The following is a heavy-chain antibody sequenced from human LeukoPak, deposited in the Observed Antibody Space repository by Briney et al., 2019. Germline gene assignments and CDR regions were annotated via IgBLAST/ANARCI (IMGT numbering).Heavy chain of an antibody. Sequence: GGSLRLSCAASGLTVTNNHMTWVRQAPGKGLEWVSVIQSGGSTYYADSVKGRFTISRDNSKNTLYLQMSSLRAEDTAVYYCARDWAEAVVPAAIDWFDPWGQGTLVTVSS. CDR1: GLTVTNNH. CDR2: IQSGGST. V-gene: IGHV3-66*02. CDR3: ARDWAEAVVPAAIDWFDP. D-gene: IGHD2-2*02. J-gene: IGHJ5*02.